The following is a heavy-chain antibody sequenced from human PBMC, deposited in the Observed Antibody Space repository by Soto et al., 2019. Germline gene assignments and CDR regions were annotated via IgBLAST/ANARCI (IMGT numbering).Heavy chain of an antibody. D-gene: IGHD3-3*01. J-gene: IGHJ3*02. V-gene: IGHV3-33*01. CDR2: IWYDGSNK. Sequence: QVQLVESGGGVVQPGRSLRLSCAASGFTFSSYGMHWVRQAPGKGLEWVAVIWYDGSNKYYADSVKGRFTISRDNSKNTLYLQMNSLRAEDTAVYYCERAPYDFWSGFWAFDIWGQGTMVTVSS. CDR3: ERAPYDFWSGFWAFDI. CDR1: GFTFSSYG.